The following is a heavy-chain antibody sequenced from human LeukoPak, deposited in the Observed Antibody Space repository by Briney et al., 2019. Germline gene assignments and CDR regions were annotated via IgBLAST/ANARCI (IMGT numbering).Heavy chain of an antibody. CDR2: IYSGGST. CDR3: ARKSMIVVVNSAFDT. Sequence: GGSLRLSCALSGFIVSSNYMSWVRQAPGKGLEWVSVIYSGGSTYYADSVKGRFTISRDNSKNTLYLQMNSLRAEDTAVYYCARKSMIVVVNSAFDTWGQGTMVTVSS. J-gene: IGHJ3*02. V-gene: IGHV3-53*01. CDR1: GFIVSSNY. D-gene: IGHD3-22*01.